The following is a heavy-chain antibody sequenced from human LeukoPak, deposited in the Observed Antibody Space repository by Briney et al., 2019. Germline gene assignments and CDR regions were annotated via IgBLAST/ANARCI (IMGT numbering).Heavy chain of an antibody. CDR3: ARDRGFGAFDI. CDR1: GFTVSSNY. D-gene: IGHD3-3*01. CDR2: IYSGGST. Sequence: GSLRLSCAASGFTVSSNYMSWVRQAPGKGLEWVSVIYSGGSTYYADCVKGRCTISRDNCKNTMYLQMNSLRAEDTAVYYCARDRGFGAFDIWGQGTMVTVSS. V-gene: IGHV3-66*01. J-gene: IGHJ3*02.